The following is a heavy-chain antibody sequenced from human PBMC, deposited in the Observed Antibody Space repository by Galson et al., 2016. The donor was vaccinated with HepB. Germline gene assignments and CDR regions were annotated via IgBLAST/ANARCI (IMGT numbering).Heavy chain of an antibody. CDR3: ARDQYDLYGSGSYPRGMDV. J-gene: IGHJ6*04. V-gene: IGHV1-18*01. CDR2: ISVYNGKT. Sequence: SVKVSCKASGYTFTSYGISWVRQAPGQGLEWLGWISVYNGKTDYAQKLQGRVTMTTDTFTRTAYMELRSLRSDDTAVYYCARDQYDLYGSGSYPRGMDVWGKGTTVTVSS. CDR1: GYTFTSYG. D-gene: IGHD3-10*01.